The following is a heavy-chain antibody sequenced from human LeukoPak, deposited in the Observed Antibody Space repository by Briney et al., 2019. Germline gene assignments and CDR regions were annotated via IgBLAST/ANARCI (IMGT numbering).Heavy chain of an antibody. D-gene: IGHD3-3*01. Sequence: GGSLRLSCAASAFSFSNYNMNWVRQAPGKGLEWVSAISGSGGSTYYADSVKGRFTISRDNSKNTLYLQMNSLRAEDTAVYYCAKDLIVGSGYYTPFDYWGQGTLVTVSS. CDR1: AFSFSNYN. CDR2: ISGSGGST. CDR3: AKDLIVGSGYYTPFDY. V-gene: IGHV3-23*01. J-gene: IGHJ4*02.